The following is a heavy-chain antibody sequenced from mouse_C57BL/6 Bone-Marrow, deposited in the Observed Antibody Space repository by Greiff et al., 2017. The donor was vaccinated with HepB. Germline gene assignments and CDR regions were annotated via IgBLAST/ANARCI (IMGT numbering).Heavy chain of an antibody. J-gene: IGHJ3*01. CDR3: ARDGSRTWFAY. CDR1: GYAFSSSW. D-gene: IGHD1-1*01. CDR2: IYPGDGDT. V-gene: IGHV1-82*01. Sequence: VQLQESGPELVKPGASVKISCKASGYAFSSSWMNWVKQRPGKGLEWIGRIYPGDGDTNYNGKFKGKATLTADKSSSTAYMQLSSLTSEDSAVYFCARDGSRTWFAYWGQGTLVTVSA.